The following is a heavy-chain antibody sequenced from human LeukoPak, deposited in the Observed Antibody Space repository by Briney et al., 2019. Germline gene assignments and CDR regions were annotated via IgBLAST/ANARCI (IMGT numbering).Heavy chain of an antibody. CDR3: NSWDIAY. V-gene: IGHV3-23*01. Sequence: GGSLRLSCVPSGITFSNSALSWVRQAPGKGLEWVSTITKSGDQTHYADSVRGLFTISRDIFKNTLYLQMNSLRAEDTAVYYCNSWDIAYWGQGTLVTVSS. J-gene: IGHJ4*02. D-gene: IGHD6-13*01. CDR1: GITFSNSA. CDR2: ITKSGDQT.